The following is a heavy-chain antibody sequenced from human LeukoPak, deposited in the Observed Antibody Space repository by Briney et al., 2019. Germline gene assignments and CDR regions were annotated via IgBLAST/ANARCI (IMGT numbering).Heavy chain of an antibody. D-gene: IGHD2-21*02. CDR1: GDSLNTYY. CDR3: ARVVRGVVTSNWFDP. CDR2: VASSGTS. Sequence: SETLSLTCTVSGDSLNTYYWTWIRQTPGKELEWIGFVASSGTSNYNPSLKSRVSISIDTSKNQFSLALTSVTPADTAVYYCARVVRGVVTSNWFDPWGQGNLVSVSS. V-gene: IGHV4-59*01. J-gene: IGHJ5*02.